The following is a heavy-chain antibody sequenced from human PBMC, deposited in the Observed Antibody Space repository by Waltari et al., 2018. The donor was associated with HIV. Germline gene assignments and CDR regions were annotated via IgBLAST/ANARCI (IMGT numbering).Heavy chain of an antibody. D-gene: IGHD1-1*01. J-gene: IGHJ4*02. V-gene: IGHV3-33*08. CDR3: ARLTREGYNGGFDY. CDR2: IWFYSSNK. CDR1: GFDFSNFG. Sequence: QVQLVDSGGGVVQPVRSLSLSCAASGFDFSNFGMHWVRQAPGKGLGWVGVIWFYSSNKYYGDSVKGRFTISRDNSKKTVYLQMNSLRGEDTAVYYCARLTREGYNGGFDYWGQGTLVTVSS.